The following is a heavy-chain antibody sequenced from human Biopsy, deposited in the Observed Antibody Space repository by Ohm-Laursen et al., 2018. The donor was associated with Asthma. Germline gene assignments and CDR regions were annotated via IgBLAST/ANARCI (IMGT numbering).Heavy chain of an antibody. D-gene: IGHD6-19*01. V-gene: IGHV3-30*03. CDR3: ARESSVAGSSDFDY. Sequence: SLRLSCSASGFTFSSYGMHWVRQAPGKGLEWVAVISYDGSNKYYADSVKGRFTISRDNSKNTLYLQMNSLRAEDTAVYYCARESSVAGSSDFDYWGQETLVTVSS. CDR1: GFTFSSYG. CDR2: ISYDGSNK. J-gene: IGHJ4*02.